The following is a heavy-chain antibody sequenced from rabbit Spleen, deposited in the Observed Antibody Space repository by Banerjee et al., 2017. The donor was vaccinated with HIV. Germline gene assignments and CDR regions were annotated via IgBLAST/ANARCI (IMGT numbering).Heavy chain of an antibody. V-gene: IGHV1S47*01. D-gene: IGHD2-1*01. J-gene: IGHJ4*01. Sequence: EQLVESGGGLVQPGGSLKLSCKASGFDFSAYGVSWVRQAPGKGLEWIGYFDPVFGGTYYASWVNGQFTISSHNAQNTLYLQLNSLTAADTATYFCARDLPTVIGWNLNLWGPGTLVTVS. CDR1: GFDFSAYG. CDR2: FDPVFGGT. CDR3: ARDLPTVIGWNLNL.